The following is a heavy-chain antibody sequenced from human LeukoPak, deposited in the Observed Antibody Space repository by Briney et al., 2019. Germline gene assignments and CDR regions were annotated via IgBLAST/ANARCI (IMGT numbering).Heavy chain of an antibody. D-gene: IGHD4-17*01. V-gene: IGHV4-38-2*02. CDR3: ARSGLYGDYASY. CDR1: GYSITNGYY. CDR2: IYHTGST. Sequence: PSETLSLTCTVSGYSITNGYYWGWIRQPPGKGLEWIGSIYHTGSTFYNSSLKSRVTISVDPSRNQFSLKLSSVTAADTAVYYCARSGLYGDYASYWGQGTLVTVSS. J-gene: IGHJ4*02.